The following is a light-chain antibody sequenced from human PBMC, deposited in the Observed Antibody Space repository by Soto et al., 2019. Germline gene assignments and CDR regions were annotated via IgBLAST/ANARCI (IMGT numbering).Light chain of an antibody. Sequence: QSVLTQPPSASGTPGQRVTIYCSGSKSNIGVNYVYWYQQFPGTAPKRLIYRNDQRPSGIPDRFSGSKSGTSASLAISGVRSEDEADYYCEAWDDTLSGWVFGGGTKLTVL. CDR1: KSNIGVNY. J-gene: IGLJ3*02. CDR2: RND. CDR3: EAWDDTLSGWV. V-gene: IGLV1-47*01.